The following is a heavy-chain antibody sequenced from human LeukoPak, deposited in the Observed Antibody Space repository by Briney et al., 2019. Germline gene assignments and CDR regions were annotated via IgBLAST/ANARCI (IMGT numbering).Heavy chain of an antibody. Sequence: GGSLRLSCAASGFSVSSNYMSWVRQAPGKGLEWVSVIYSDGSTYYADSVKGQFTISRDNSKNTLYLQMNSLRAEDTAVYYCARDPGYYYGYDYWGQGTLVTVSS. V-gene: IGHV3-53*01. CDR1: GFSVSSNY. J-gene: IGHJ4*02. CDR3: ARDPGYYYGYDY. D-gene: IGHD3-10*01. CDR2: IYSDGST.